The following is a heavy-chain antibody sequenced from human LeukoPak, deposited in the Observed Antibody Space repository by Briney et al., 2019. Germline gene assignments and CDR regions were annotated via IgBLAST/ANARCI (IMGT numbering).Heavy chain of an antibody. CDR1: GGSISSYY. CDR2: IYYSGST. V-gene: IGHV4-59*01. D-gene: IGHD3-22*01. Sequence: SETLSLTCSVSGGSISSYYWSWIRQPPGKGLEWIGYIYYSGSTNYNPSLKSRVTISVDTSKNQFSLNLSSVTAADTAVYYCARGLGMGYDSSGSDWFDSWGQGTLVTVSS. CDR3: ARGLGMGYDSSGSDWFDS. J-gene: IGHJ5*01.